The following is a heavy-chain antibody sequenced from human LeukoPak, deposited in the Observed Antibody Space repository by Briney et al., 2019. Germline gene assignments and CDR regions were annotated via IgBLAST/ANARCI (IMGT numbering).Heavy chain of an antibody. CDR3: ARMYYYDSSGYFYPAGY. CDR2: ISSSSSTI. V-gene: IGHV3-11*04. CDR1: GFTFSDYY. J-gene: IGHJ4*02. Sequence: GGSLRLSCAASGFTFSDYYMSWIRQAPGKGLEWVSYISSSSSTIYYADSVKGRFTISRDNAKNSLYLQMNSLRAEDTAVYYCARMYYYDSSGYFYPAGYWGQGTLITVSS. D-gene: IGHD3-22*01.